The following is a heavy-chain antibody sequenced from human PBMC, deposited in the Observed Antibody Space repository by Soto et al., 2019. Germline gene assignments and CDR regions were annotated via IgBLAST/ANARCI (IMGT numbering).Heavy chain of an antibody. Sequence: ASVKVSCKAAGYTFSGYYIHWLRQAPGQGLEWMGWINPNSGGTNYAQKFQGRVTVTRDTPTSTAYMELSRLTSDDTAVYYCARSLTEGYCTITGCYTRPLYGMDVWGQGTTVTVS. D-gene: IGHD2-2*02. CDR3: ARSLTEGYCTITGCYTRPLYGMDV. CDR2: INPNSGGT. J-gene: IGHJ6*02. V-gene: IGHV1-2*02. CDR1: GYTFSGYY.